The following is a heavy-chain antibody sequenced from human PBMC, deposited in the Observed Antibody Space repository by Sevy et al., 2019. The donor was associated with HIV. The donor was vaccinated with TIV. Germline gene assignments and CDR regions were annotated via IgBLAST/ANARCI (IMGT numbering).Heavy chain of an antibody. D-gene: IGHD2-21*01. CDR1: GFTFSSFG. CDR3: ARGPSLIVAGAAGYLDY. J-gene: IGHJ4*02. V-gene: IGHV3-33*01. Sequence: EGSLRLSCTASGFTFSSFGIHWVRQAPGKGLEWVVLMWYDGNNKYYADSVKGRFTISRDSSKNTLYLQMNNLRAEDTAVYYCARGPSLIVAGAAGYLDYWGQGTLVTVSS. CDR2: MWYDGNNK.